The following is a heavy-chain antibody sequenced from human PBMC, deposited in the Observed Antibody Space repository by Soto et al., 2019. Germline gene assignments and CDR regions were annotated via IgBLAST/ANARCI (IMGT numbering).Heavy chain of an antibody. V-gene: IGHV1-18*01. D-gene: IGHD1-26*01. Sequence: ASVKVSCKASGYTFSHYGIGWVRQAPGQGLEWMGWISAYNGNRHFAEGLQGRITMTTNTTTSTADMELRSLSSDDTAVYYCARGGQECSNSGCGYIYDGMDVWGQGTTVTVSS. CDR1: GYTFSHYG. CDR2: ISAYNGNR. CDR3: ARGGQECSNSGCGYIYDGMDV. J-gene: IGHJ6*02.